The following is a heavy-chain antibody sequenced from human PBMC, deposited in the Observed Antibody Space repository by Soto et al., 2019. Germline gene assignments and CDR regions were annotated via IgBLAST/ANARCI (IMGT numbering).Heavy chain of an antibody. V-gene: IGHV3-15*01. CDR1: GFTFSNAW. J-gene: IGHJ6*02. D-gene: IGHD3-3*01. CDR2: IKSKTDGGTT. Sequence: EVQLVESGGGLVKPGGSLRLSCAASGFTFSNAWMSWVRQAPGKGLEWVGRIKSKTDGGTTDYAAPVKGRFTISRDDSKNTLYLQMNSLKTEDTAVYYCTEMNDFWSGYEYGMDVSGQGTTVTVSS. CDR3: TEMNDFWSGYEYGMDV.